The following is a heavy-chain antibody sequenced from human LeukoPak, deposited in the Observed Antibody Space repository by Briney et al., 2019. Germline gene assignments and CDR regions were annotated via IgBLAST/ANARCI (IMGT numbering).Heavy chain of an antibody. Sequence: VASVKVSCKASGYAFTGYYMHWVRQAPGQGLEWMGWINPNSGGTNYAQKFQGRVTMTRDTSISTAYMELSRLRSDDTAVYYCARVPGGISMIVVGSYYMDVWGKGTTVTVSS. J-gene: IGHJ6*03. CDR2: INPNSGGT. V-gene: IGHV1-2*02. CDR1: GYAFTGYY. CDR3: ARVPGGISMIVVGSYYMDV. D-gene: IGHD3-22*01.